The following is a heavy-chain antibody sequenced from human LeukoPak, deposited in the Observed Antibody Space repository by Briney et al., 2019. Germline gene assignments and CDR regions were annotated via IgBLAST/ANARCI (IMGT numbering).Heavy chain of an antibody. V-gene: IGHV4-59*01. CDR2: IYSSGST. CDR1: GDSSSNYY. CDR3: ARGRGWPPAY. Sequence: SETLSLTCTVSGDSSSNYYWSWIRQPPGKGLEWIGHIYSSGSTNYNPSLKSRVTISVDTSKNQFSLKLNSVTAADTAVYYCARGRGWPPAYWGQGTLVTVSS. J-gene: IGHJ4*02. D-gene: IGHD3-10*01.